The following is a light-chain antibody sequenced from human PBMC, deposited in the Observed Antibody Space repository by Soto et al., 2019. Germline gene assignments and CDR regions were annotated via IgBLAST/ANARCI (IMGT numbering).Light chain of an antibody. J-gene: IGKJ1*01. V-gene: IGKV1-5*03. Sequence: DIQMTQSPSTLSASVGDKVTITCRASHSIGKRLAWYQQKAGLAPEVLIYEASNLEDGVSSRFSGSGSGIEFTLTIRSLQPDDFATYYCQQYDSSWTFGQGNKVEIK. CDR2: EAS. CDR3: QQYDSSWT. CDR1: HSIGKR.